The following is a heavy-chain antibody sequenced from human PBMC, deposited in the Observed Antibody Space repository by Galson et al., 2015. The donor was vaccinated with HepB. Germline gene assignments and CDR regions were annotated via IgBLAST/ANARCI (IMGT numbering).Heavy chain of an antibody. CDR2: IYSGGST. CDR3: ARDRGARLWSPSDAFDI. Sequence: SLRLSCAASGFTVSSNYMSWVRQAPGKGLEWVSVIYSGGSTYYADSVKGRFTISRDNSKNTLYLQMNSLRAEDTAVYYCARDRGARLWSPSDAFDIWGQGTMVTVSS. V-gene: IGHV3-66*01. D-gene: IGHD5-18*01. J-gene: IGHJ3*02. CDR1: GFTVSSNY.